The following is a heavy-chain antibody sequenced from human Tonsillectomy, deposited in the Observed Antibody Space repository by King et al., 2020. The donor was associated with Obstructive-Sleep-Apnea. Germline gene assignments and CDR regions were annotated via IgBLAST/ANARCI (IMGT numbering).Heavy chain of an antibody. D-gene: IGHD2-2*01. Sequence: VQLVESGGGLVQPGGSLRLSCAASGFTFSSYWMHWVRQAPGKGLVWVSRINSDGSTTTYADSVKGRFTISGDNAKNTLHLQMSSLRAEDTAVYFCARDRDCRSTSCFLGMDVWGQGTTVTVSS. J-gene: IGHJ6*02. CDR2: INSDGSTT. CDR3: ARDRDCRSTSCFLGMDV. V-gene: IGHV3-74*01. CDR1: GFTFSSYW.